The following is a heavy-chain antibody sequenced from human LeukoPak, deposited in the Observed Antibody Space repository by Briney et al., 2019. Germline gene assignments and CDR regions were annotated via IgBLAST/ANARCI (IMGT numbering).Heavy chain of an antibody. J-gene: IGHJ4*02. CDR3: ARGLGYSYGYGIDY. CDR2: IWFDGSNT. D-gene: IGHD5-18*01. CDR1: AFIFSSYA. Sequence: GGSLRLSCAASAFIFSSYAMHWVRQAPGKGPEWVAIIWFDGSNTYYAESVEGRFTISRDNSKNTLYLQMNSLRAEDTAVYSCARGLGYSYGYGIDYWGQGTLVIASS. V-gene: IGHV3-33*01.